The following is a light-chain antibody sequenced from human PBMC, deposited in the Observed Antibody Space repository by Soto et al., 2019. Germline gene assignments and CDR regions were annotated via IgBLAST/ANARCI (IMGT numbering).Light chain of an antibody. CDR3: SSYTSSSTGV. V-gene: IGLV2-14*01. CDR2: DVS. J-gene: IGLJ3*02. Sequence: QSALTQPASVSGSPGQSITISCTGTSSDVGGYNYVSWYQQHPGKAPKLMIYDVSNRPSGVSNRFSGSKSGNTASLTISGLQAEDEADYYCSSYTSSSTGVFGGATQLTVL. CDR1: SSDVGGYNY.